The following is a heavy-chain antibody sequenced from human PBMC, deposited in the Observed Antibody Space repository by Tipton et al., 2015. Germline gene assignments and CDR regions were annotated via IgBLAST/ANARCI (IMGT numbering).Heavy chain of an antibody. V-gene: IGHV4-39*01. J-gene: IGHJ3*02. Sequence: LRLSCSVSGGSISSGSHYWGWIRQPPGKGLEWIGNIYYGGSTYYNPSLKSRVTISVDTSKNQFSLKLSSVTAADTAVYYCARLDYGDYGAFDIWGQGTMVTVS. CDR2: IYYGGST. CDR3: ARLDYGDYGAFDI. CDR1: GGSISSGSHY. D-gene: IGHD4-17*01.